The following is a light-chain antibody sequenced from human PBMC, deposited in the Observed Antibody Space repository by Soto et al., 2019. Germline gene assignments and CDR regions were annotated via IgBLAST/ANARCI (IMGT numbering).Light chain of an antibody. J-gene: IGKJ3*01. CDR3: QQYGSSPLT. V-gene: IGKV3-15*01. Sequence: EIVMTQSPATLSVSPGERATLSCRAGQSGSTNLSWYQQKPGQAPRLLIYDASTRATGIPARFSGSGSGTEFTLTISRLEPEDFAVYYCQQYGSSPLTFGPGTKVDIK. CDR2: DAS. CDR1: QSGSTN.